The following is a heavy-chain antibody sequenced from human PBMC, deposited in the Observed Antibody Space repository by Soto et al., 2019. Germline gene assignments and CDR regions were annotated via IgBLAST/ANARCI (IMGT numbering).Heavy chain of an antibody. Sequence: QVQLVQSGAEVKKPGASVKVSCKASGYTFTRSGISWVRQAPGQGLEWMGWISTYNGDTNYAQTFQGRVTMTTDTSTSTVFMELRSLRSDATAVYYCAREGVAPYYYYGMDVLGQGTPVTVSS. CDR2: ISTYNGDT. CDR3: AREGVAPYYYYGMDV. CDR1: GYTFTRSG. V-gene: IGHV1-18*01. J-gene: IGHJ6*02. D-gene: IGHD5-12*01.